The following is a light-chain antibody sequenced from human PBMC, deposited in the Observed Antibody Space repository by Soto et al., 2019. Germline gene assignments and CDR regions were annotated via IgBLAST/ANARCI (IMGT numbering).Light chain of an antibody. J-gene: IGLJ2*01. CDR3: SSYTSSSVV. CDR2: DVS. Sequence: QSALTQPASVSGSPGQSITISCTGPSSDVGGYNYVSWYQQHPGKAPKLMIYDVSNRTSGVSNRFSGSKSGNTASLTISGLQAEDEADYYCSSYTSSSVVFGGGTKLTVL. V-gene: IGLV2-14*01. CDR1: SSDVGGYNY.